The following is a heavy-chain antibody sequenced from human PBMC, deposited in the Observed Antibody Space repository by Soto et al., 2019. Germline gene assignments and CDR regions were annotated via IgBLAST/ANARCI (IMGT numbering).Heavy chain of an antibody. V-gene: IGHV1-2*04. CDR3: AREKRELLRPDAFDI. CDR1: GYTFTGYY. Sequence: ASVKVSCKASGYTFTGYYMHWVRQAPGQGLEWMGWINPNSGGTNYAQKFQGWVTMTRDTSISTAYMELSRLRSDDTAVYYCAREKRELLRPDAFDIWGQGTMVTVSS. D-gene: IGHD1-26*01. J-gene: IGHJ3*02. CDR2: INPNSGGT.